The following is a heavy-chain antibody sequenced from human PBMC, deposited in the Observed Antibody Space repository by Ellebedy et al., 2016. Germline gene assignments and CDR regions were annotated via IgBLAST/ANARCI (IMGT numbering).Heavy chain of an antibody. D-gene: IGHD4-17*01. J-gene: IGHJ4*02. Sequence: SETLSLTCTVSGGSISSYYWSWIRQPPGKGLEWIGEINHSGSTNYNPSLKSRVTISVDTSKNQFSLKLSSVTAADTAVYYCARSSTVTTNYFDYWGQGTLVTVSS. CDR3: ARSSTVTTNYFDY. CDR2: INHSGST. V-gene: IGHV4-34*01. CDR1: GGSISSYY.